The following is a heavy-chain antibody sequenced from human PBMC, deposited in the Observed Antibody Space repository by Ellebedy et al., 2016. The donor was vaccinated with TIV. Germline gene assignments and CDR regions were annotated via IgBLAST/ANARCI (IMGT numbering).Heavy chain of an antibody. V-gene: IGHV3-30-3*01. CDR2: ISYDGSNK. CDR1: GFTFSSYA. D-gene: IGHD3-22*01. CDR3: AREAYYYDTSGYPI. Sequence: GGSLRLXXAASGFTFSSYAMHWVRQAPGKGLEWLAVISYDGSNKYYADSVKGRFTISRDNSKNTLYLQMSSLRAEDTAVYYCAREAYYYDTSGYPIWGQGTMVTVSS. J-gene: IGHJ3*02.